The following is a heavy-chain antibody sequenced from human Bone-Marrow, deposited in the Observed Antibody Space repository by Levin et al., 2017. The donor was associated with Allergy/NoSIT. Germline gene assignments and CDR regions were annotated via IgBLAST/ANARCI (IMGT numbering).Heavy chain of an antibody. V-gene: IGHV4-59*08. CDR1: GGSISSYY. CDR3: ARLSHYYYYMDV. Sequence: PSETLSLTCTVSGGSISSYYWSWIRQPPGKGLEWIGYIYYSGSTNYNPSLKSRVTISVDTSKNQFSLKRSSVTAADTAVYYCARLSHYYYYMDVWGKGTTVTVSS. CDR2: IYYSGST. J-gene: IGHJ6*03.